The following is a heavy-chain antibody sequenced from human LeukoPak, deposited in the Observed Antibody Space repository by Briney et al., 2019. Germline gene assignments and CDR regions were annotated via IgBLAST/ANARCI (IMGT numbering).Heavy chain of an antibody. CDR3: ARETDGGTVAGTQYYYYYYMDV. CDR2: VFYSGST. CDR1: GGSISSYY. D-gene: IGHD6-19*01. J-gene: IGHJ6*03. V-gene: IGHV4-59*01. Sequence: SETLSLTCTISGGSISSYYWSWIRQPPGKGLEWIGYVFYSGSTNYNPSLKSRVTISIDTSNNQFSLKLSSVTAADTAVYYCARETDGGTVAGTQYYYYYYMDVWGKGTTVTVSS.